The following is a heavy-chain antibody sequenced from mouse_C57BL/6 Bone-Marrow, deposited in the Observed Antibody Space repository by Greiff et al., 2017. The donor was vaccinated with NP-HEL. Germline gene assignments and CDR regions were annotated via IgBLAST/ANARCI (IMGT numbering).Heavy chain of an antibody. V-gene: IGHV15-2*01. CDR2: ILPSIGRT. J-gene: IGHJ1*03. D-gene: IGHD1-1*01. CDR3: ARNYYGSRVGWYFDV. CDR1: GSEVFPIAY. Sequence: VQLQQSGSELRSPGSVVKLSCKDFGSEVFPIAYMSWVRQKPGHGFEWIGGILPSIGRTIYGEKFEDKATLDADTLSNTAYLELNSLTSEDSAIYYCARNYYGSRVGWYFDVWGTGTTVTVSS.